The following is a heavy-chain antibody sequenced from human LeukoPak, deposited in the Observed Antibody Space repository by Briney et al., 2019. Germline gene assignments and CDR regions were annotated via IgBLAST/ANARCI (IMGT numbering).Heavy chain of an antibody. V-gene: IGHV4-30-4*01. Sequence: SQTLSLTCTVSGGSISSGDYYWSWIRQPPGKGLEWIGYIYYSGSTYYNPSLKSRVTISVDTSKNQFSLKLSSVTAAGTAVYYCARARSAGNIYYYGMDVWGKGTTVTVSS. CDR3: ARARSAGNIYYYGMDV. CDR1: GGSISSGDYY. J-gene: IGHJ6*04. D-gene: IGHD6-13*01. CDR2: IYYSGST.